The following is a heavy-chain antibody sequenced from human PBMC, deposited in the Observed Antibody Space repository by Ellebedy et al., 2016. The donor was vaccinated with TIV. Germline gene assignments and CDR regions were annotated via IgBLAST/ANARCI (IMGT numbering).Heavy chain of an antibody. D-gene: IGHD3-9*01. CDR2: IYYSGST. CDR1: GGSISSYY. J-gene: IGHJ5*02. V-gene: IGHV4-59*12. Sequence: MPSETLSLTCTVSGGSISSYYWSWIRQPPGKGLEWIGYIYYSGSTNYNPSLKSRVTISVYTSKNQFSLKLSSVTAADTAVYYCARNYVLRYFDCPGRGYWFDPWGQGTLVTVSS. CDR3: ARNYVLRYFDCPGRGYWFDP.